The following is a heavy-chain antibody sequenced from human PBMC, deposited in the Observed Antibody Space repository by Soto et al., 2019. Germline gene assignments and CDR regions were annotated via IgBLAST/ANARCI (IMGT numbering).Heavy chain of an antibody. V-gene: IGHV4-38-2*01. J-gene: IGHJ2*01. CDR2: IYHSGST. D-gene: IGHD2-8*01. CDR3: ARGVGLLIGDWYFDL. CDR1: GYSISSGYY. Sequence: SETLSLTCAVSGYSISSGYYWGWIRQPPGKGLEWIGSIYHSGSTYYNPSLKSRVTISVDTSKNQFSLKLSSVTAADTAVYYCARGVGLLIGDWYFDLWGRGTLVTVSS.